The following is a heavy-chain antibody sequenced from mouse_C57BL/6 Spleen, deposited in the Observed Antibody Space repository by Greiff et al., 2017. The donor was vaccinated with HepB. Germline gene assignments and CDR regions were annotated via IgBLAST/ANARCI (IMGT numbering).Heavy chain of an antibody. V-gene: IGHV5-6*01. Sequence: EVQVVESGGDLVKPGGSLKLSCAASGFTFSSYGMSWVRQTPDKRLEWVATISSGGSYTYYPDSVKGRFTISRDNAKNTLYLQMSSLKSEDTAMYYCARHRDYGSSYSDYFDYWGQGTTLTVSS. J-gene: IGHJ2*01. CDR1: GFTFSSYG. CDR3: ARHRDYGSSYSDYFDY. D-gene: IGHD1-1*01. CDR2: ISSGGSYT.